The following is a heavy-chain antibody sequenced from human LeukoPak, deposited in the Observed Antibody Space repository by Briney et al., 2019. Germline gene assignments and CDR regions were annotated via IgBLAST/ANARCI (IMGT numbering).Heavy chain of an antibody. CDR3: ARDPQYCSGGSCYYYGMDV. J-gene: IGHJ6*02. CDR2: INPNTGGT. CDR1: GYTFTGFH. Sequence: GASVKVSCKASGYTFTGFHMQWVRQAPGQGLEWMGWINPNTGGTNSAQKFQGRVTMTRDTSISTAYMELSRLRSDDTAVYYCARDPQYCSGGSCYYYGMDVWGQGTTVTVSS. D-gene: IGHD2-15*01. V-gene: IGHV1-2*02.